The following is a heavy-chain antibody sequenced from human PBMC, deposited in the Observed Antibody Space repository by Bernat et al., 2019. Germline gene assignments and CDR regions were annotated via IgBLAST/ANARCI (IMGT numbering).Heavy chain of an antibody. CDR1: GGSFSGYY. CDR3: ARASAEWLFNYYYYYMDV. D-gene: IGHD3-3*01. CDR2: INHSGST. V-gene: IGHV4-34*01. Sequence: QLQLQESGPGLLKPSETLSLTCAVYGGSFSGYYWSWIRQPPGKGLEWIGEINHSGSTNYNPSLKSRVTISVDTSKNQFSLKLSSVTAADTAVYYCARASAEWLFNYYYYYMDVWGKGTTVTVSS. J-gene: IGHJ6*03.